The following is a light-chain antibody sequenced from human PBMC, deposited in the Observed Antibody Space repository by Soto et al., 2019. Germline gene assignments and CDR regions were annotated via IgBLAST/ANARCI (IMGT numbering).Light chain of an antibody. CDR1: SSDVGGYNY. Sequence: QSALTQPASVSGSPGQSITISCTGTSSDVGGYNYVSWYQQLPGKAPKLMIYDVSDRPSGVSNRFSGSKSGNTASLTISGLQAEDDADYYCSSYTSSILYVFGTGTKVTVL. V-gene: IGLV2-14*01. CDR3: SSYTSSILYV. CDR2: DVS. J-gene: IGLJ1*01.